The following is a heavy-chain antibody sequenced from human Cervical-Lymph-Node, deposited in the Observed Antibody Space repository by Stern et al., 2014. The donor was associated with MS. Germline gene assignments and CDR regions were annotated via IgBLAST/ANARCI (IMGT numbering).Heavy chain of an antibody. J-gene: IGHJ5*02. V-gene: IGHV3-9*01. Sequence: QLVESGGGMVQPVRSLRLSCEASGFKFDDFAMHWVRQAPGKGLEWVSGLGWNSEGRGYADSVQGRFTISRDNAKSSLYLQMNSLRAEDTALYYCAKADDYAAGIDAWGQGTLVVVSS. CDR1: GFKFDDFA. D-gene: IGHD3-16*01. CDR2: LGWNSEGR. CDR3: AKADDYAAGIDA.